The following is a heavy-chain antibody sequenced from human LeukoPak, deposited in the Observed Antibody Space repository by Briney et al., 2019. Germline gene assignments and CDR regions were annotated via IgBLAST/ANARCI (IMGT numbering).Heavy chain of an antibody. J-gene: IGHJ4*02. D-gene: IGHD5-18*01. CDR3: VRDLPQTGYSYDY. CDR1: GFTFKNYW. Sequence: GGSLRFSGAASGFTFKNYWMHWVRQAPGTGLVWVSRIDHDGSGTSYADSVKGRFTVSRDNAKSTLYLQMNALRAEDRAVYYCVRDLPQTGYSYDYWGQGTLVTVSS. CDR2: IDHDGSGT. V-gene: IGHV3-74*01.